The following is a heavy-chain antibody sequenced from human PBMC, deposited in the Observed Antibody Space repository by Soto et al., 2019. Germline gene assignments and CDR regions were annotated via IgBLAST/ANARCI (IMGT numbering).Heavy chain of an antibody. CDR2: IYYSGST. D-gene: IGHD3-22*01. V-gene: IGHV4-39*01. CDR1: GGSISSSSYY. CDR3: ARRGYYYDSSGYSNNYYFDY. Sequence: KTSETLSLTCTVSGGSISSSSYYWGWIRQPPGKGLEWIGSIYYSGSTYYNPSLKSRVTISVDTSKNQFSLKLSSVTAADTAVYYCARRGYYYDSSGYSNNYYFDYWGQGTLVTVSS. J-gene: IGHJ4*02.